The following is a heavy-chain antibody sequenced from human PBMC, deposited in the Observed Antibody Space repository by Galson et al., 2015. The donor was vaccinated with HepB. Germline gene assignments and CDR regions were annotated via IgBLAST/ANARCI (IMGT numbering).Heavy chain of an antibody. D-gene: IGHD2-21*02. CDR2: IIPIPGIA. CDR3: ARRGDGDRGDFDL. Sequence: SVKVSCKASGGTFSSYTISWVRQAPGQGLERMGRIIPIPGIANYAQKFQGRVTITADKSTSTAYMELSSLRSEDTAVYYCARRGDGDRGDFDLWGRGTLVTVSS. J-gene: IGHJ2*01. V-gene: IGHV1-69*02. CDR1: GGTFSSYT.